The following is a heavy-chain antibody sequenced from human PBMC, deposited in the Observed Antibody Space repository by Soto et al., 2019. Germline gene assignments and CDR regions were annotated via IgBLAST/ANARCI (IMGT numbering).Heavy chain of an antibody. J-gene: IGHJ4*02. CDR3: AGWGGHDYNY. CDR2: IRPDGSET. D-gene: IGHD4-4*01. CDR1: GFTFTDVY. V-gene: IGHV3-7*03. Sequence: EVQLVQSGGGLVQPGGSLRLSCVGSGFTFTDVYMNGVRQAPGKGLEWVANIRPDGSETNYVESVKGRFTTSRDNAKNSLFLQMNSLRADDTAVYYCAGWGGHDYNYWGQGILVTVSS.